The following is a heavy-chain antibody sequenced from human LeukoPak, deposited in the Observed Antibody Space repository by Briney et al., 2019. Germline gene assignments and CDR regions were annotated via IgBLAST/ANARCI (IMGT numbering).Heavy chain of an antibody. CDR2: ISYDGSNK. CDR3: AKNPYRGSTPTTYFDY. D-gene: IGHD2-21*01. V-gene: IGHV3-30*18. Sequence: PGGSLRLSCAASGFTFSSYGMHWVRQAPGKGLEWVAVISYDGSNKYYADSVKGRFTISRDNSKNTLYLQMNSLRAEDTAVYYCAKNPYRGSTPTTYFDYWGQGTLVTVSS. CDR1: GFTFSSYG. J-gene: IGHJ4*02.